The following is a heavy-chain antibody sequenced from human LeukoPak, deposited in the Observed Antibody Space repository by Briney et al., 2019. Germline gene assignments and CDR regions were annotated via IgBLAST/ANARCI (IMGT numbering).Heavy chain of an antibody. Sequence: GGSLGLSCAASGFTFSSYGMHWVRQAPGKGLEWVALIWSDDRNKYYADSVKGQFTISRDNSKNTPYLKMNSLRAEDTAVYYCARDYGGDAGLDSWGQGTLVTVSS. CDR3: ARDYGGDAGLDS. D-gene: IGHD4-23*01. CDR1: GFTFSSYG. J-gene: IGHJ4*02. V-gene: IGHV3-33*01. CDR2: IWSDDRNK.